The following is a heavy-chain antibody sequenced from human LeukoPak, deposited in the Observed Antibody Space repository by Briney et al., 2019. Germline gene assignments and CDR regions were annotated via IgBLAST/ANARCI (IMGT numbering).Heavy chain of an antibody. D-gene: IGHD6-13*01. Sequence: SETLSLTCTVSGGSISGYYWSWIRQPPGKGLEWIGYIYYSGSTNYSPSLKSRVTISVDTSKNQFSLKLSSVTAADTAVYYCARYTGYSSSWYVGYFDYWGQGTLVTVSS. CDR2: IYYSGST. V-gene: IGHV4-59*08. CDR1: GGSISGYY. CDR3: ARYTGYSSSWYVGYFDY. J-gene: IGHJ4*02.